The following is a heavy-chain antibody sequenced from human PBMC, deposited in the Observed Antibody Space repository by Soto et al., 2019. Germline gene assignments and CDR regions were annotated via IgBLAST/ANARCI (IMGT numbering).Heavy chain of an antibody. D-gene: IGHD3-10*01. CDR1: GGSFSGYY. Sequence: PSETLSLTCAVYGGSFSGYYWSWIRQPPGKGLEWIGEINHSGSTNYNPSLKSRVTISVDTSKNQFSLKLSSVTAADTAVYYCARGLNYGSGRNWGQGTLVTVSS. J-gene: IGHJ4*02. CDR2: INHSGST. CDR3: ARGLNYGSGRN. V-gene: IGHV4-34*01.